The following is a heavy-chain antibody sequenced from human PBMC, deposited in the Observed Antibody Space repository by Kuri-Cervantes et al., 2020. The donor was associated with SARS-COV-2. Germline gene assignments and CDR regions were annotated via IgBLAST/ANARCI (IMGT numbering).Heavy chain of an antibody. D-gene: IGHD1-1*01. CDR3: ARDSGDWNPDGLDL. CDR2: LNPDTGNT. Sequence: ASVKVSCKASGYSFSSYDINWVRQAAGQGLEWMGWLNPDTGNTGNAKKFQGRVTMTTDTSINTAYMEVSGLSFEDTAIYYCARDSGDWNPDGLDLWGQGTLVTVSS. CDR1: GYSFSSYD. J-gene: IGHJ3*01. V-gene: IGHV1-8*02.